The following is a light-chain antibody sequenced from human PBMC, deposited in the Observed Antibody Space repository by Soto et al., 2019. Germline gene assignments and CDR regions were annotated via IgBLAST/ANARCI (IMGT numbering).Light chain of an antibody. CDR3: CSYVGSYSYV. J-gene: IGLJ1*01. CDR1: SSDVGGYKS. V-gene: IGLV2-11*01. Sequence: QSVLTQPRSASGSPGQSVTVSCIGTSSDVGGYKSVSWYQQYPGKAPKLMIHDVSERPSGVPNRFSGSKSGNTASLTISGLQAEDEADYYCCSYVGSYSYVFGTGTKVTVL. CDR2: DVS.